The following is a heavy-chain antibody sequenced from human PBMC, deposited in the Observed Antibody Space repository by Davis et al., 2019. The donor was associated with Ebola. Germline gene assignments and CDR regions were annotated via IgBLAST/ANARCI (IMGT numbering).Heavy chain of an antibody. D-gene: IGHD2-2*01. CDR3: ARRGCSSTSCRWGGWFDP. Sequence: SVKVSCKASGYTFTGYYMHWVRQAPGQGLEWMGGIIPIFGTANYAQKFQGRVTITADESTSTAYMELSSLRSEDTAVYYCARRGCSSTSCRWGGWFDPWGQGTLVTVSS. CDR2: IIPIFGTA. CDR1: GYTFTGYY. J-gene: IGHJ5*02. V-gene: IGHV1-69*13.